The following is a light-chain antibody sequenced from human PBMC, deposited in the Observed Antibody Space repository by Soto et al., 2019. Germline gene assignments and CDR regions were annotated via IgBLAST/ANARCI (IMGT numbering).Light chain of an antibody. CDR3: QQYGSSST. CDR2: DAS. CDR1: QSVSNIY. Sequence: LVLTQSPGTLSLSPGETATLSCRASQSVSNIYLGWYQQKPGQAPRLLIYDASNRATGIPARFSGTGSGTDFTLTISRLEPEDFAVYYCQQYGSSSTFGQGTRLEIK. V-gene: IGKV3-20*01. J-gene: IGKJ5*01.